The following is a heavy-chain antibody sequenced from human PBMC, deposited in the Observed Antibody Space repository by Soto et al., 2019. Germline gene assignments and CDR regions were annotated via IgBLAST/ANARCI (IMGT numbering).Heavy chain of an antibody. CDR1: GFTFSSYA. J-gene: IGHJ2*01. D-gene: IGHD4-17*01. CDR3: AKRTVGWYFDL. Sequence: EVQLLESGGGLVQPGGSLRLSCAASGFTFSSYAMNWVRQAPGKGLEWDSVISGSGGSTYYADAVKGRFTISRDNSKNTLYLKMNSLRAEDTAVYYCAKRTVGWYFDLWGRGTLVTVSS. CDR2: ISGSGGST. V-gene: IGHV3-23*01.